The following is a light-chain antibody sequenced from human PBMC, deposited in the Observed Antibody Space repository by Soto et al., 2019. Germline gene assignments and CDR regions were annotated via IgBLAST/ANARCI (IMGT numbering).Light chain of an antibody. J-gene: IGKJ1*01. V-gene: IGKV3-15*01. CDR3: QQYQNLWT. CDR2: RAS. CDR1: QTIYSN. Sequence: IMMTQSPATLSVSLGERATLSCRAGQTIYSNVAWYQQRPGQAPRLLIYRASTRATGVPAMFSGSGSGTEFTLTISSLQSEDFAIYYCQQYQNLWTFGQGTKVDIK.